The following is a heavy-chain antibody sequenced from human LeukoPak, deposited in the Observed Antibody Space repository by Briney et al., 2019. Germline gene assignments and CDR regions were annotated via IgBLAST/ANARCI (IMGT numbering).Heavy chain of an antibody. Sequence: SETLSLTCIVSGGSISSYYWCWIRQPAGKGLEWIGRIYTTGSTNYNPSLKSRVTMSVDTSKNQFSLKLTSVTAADTAVYYCARDGGSTYYSMYYFDYWGQGTLVTVSS. CDR3: ARDGGSTYYSMYYFDY. D-gene: IGHD1-26*01. CDR2: IYTTGST. J-gene: IGHJ4*02. CDR1: GGSISSYY. V-gene: IGHV4-4*07.